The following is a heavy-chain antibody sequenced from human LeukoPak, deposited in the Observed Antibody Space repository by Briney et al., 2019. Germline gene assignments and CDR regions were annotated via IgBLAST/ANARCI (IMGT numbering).Heavy chain of an antibody. Sequence: SETLSLTCTVSGGSISSGDYYWSWIRQPPGTGLEWIGYIYYSGSTYYNPSLKSRITISVDTSKNQFSLKLSSVTAADTAVYYCARLLRYLDYWGQGTLVTVSS. CDR3: ARLLRYLDY. V-gene: IGHV4-30-4*01. J-gene: IGHJ4*02. CDR2: IYYSGST. D-gene: IGHD2-15*01. CDR1: GGSISSGDYY.